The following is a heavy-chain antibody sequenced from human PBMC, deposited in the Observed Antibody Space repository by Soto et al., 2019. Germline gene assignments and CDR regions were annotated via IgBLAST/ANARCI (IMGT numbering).Heavy chain of an antibody. CDR3: ARDPNPRDYYDSTGGNY. J-gene: IGHJ4*02. CDR1: GGTFSSYA. D-gene: IGHD3-22*01. CDR2: IIPIFGTA. Sequence: QVQLVQSGAEVKKPGSSVKVSCKASGGTFSSYAISWVRQAPGQGLEWMGGIIPIFGTANYAQKFQGRVTITGDESTSTVYMELSSLRSEDTAVYYCARDPNPRDYYDSTGGNYWGQGTLVTVSS. V-gene: IGHV1-69*12.